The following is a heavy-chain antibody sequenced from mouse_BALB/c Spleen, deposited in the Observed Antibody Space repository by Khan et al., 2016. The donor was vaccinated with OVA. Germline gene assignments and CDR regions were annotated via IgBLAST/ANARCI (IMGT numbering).Heavy chain of an antibody. D-gene: IGHD1-2*01. CDR1: GYSITSGYG. CDR2: ISYSDST. J-gene: IGHJ2*01. Sequence: LVESGPGLVKPSQSLSLTCTVTGYSITSGYGWNWIRQFPGNKLEWMGYISYSDSTNYNPSLKSRISITRDTSKNQFFLQLNSVTTEDTATYYCARTARIKYWGQGTTLTVSS. V-gene: IGHV3-2*02. CDR3: ARTARIKY.